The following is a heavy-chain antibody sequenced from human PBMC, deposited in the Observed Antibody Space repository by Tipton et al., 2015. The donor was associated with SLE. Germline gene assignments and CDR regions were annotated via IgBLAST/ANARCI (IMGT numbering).Heavy chain of an antibody. CDR1: GGPISGHY. D-gene: IGHD4-17*01. CDR2: IYYSGST. CDR3: ARQYGVTNFDY. Sequence: TLSLTCTVSGGPISGHYWSWIRQPPGKGLEWFAYIYYSGSTNFNPSLKSRVTISVDTSKNQFSLRLSSVTAADTAVYYCARQYGVTNFDYWGRGTLVIVSS. J-gene: IGHJ4*02. V-gene: IGHV4-59*11.